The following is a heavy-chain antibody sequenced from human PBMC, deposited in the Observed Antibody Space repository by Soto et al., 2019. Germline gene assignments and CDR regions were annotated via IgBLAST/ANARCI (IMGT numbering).Heavy chain of an antibody. J-gene: IGHJ4*02. Sequence: EVQVVESGGGLVQPGGSLRLSCAASGFTFGTYWMHWVRQGPGKGLVWVSRINPDGSATNYADSVKGRFTISRDNAKNTLYLQMNSLGAEDTAVFYCGRGGSDSPMAPGYWGQGTLVTVSS. CDR2: INPDGSAT. V-gene: IGHV3-74*01. CDR3: GRGGSDSPMAPGY. CDR1: GFTFGTYW. D-gene: IGHD5-18*01.